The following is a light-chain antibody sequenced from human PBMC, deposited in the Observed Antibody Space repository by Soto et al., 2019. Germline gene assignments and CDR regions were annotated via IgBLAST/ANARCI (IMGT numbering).Light chain of an antibody. CDR2: KAS. CDR3: QQYNSYMYT. J-gene: IGKJ2*01. Sequence: DIQMTQSPSTLSASVGDRVTITCRASQSISSWLAWYQQNPGKAPKLLIYKASSLESGVPSRFSGSGSGTEFTLNLSSLQPDDFATYYCQQYNSYMYTFGQGTKLEIK. V-gene: IGKV1-5*03. CDR1: QSISSW.